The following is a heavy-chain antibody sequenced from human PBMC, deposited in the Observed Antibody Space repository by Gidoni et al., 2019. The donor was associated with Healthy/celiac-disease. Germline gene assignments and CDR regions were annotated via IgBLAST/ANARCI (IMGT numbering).Heavy chain of an antibody. D-gene: IGHD3-9*01. J-gene: IGHJ1*01. V-gene: IGHV3-23*01. Sequence: EVKLLESGGGLVQPGGSLRLSCADSGFTFSSYAMSWVRQAPGKGLEWVSAISGSGGSTYYADSVKGRFTISRDNSKNTLYLQMNSLRAEDTAVYYCAKDLNPTRYDILTGLSFQHWGQGTLVTVSS. CDR1: GFTFSSYA. CDR2: ISGSGGST. CDR3: AKDLNPTRYDILTGLSFQH.